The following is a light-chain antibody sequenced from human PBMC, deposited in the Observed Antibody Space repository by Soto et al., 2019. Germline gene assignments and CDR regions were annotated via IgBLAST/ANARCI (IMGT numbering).Light chain of an antibody. CDR2: DAS. V-gene: IGKV3-11*01. CDR3: HQRQYWPPIT. Sequence: TLSFPPKERSTLSCRISLSVSVYLDWYQQKPGQAPRLLISDASNRATGIPARFSGSGSGTDFTLTISSLEPEDFAVYYCHQRQYWPPITFGQGTRLEI. CDR1: LSVSVY. J-gene: IGKJ5*01.